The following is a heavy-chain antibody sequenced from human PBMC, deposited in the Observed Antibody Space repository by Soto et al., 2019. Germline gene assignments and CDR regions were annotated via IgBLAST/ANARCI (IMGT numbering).Heavy chain of an antibody. Sequence: ESGGGLVQPGGSLRLSCAASGFTFSSYDMHWVRQATGKSLEWVSSIGTAGDTYYAGSVKGRFTISREDARSSFYLQMNSLRAEDTAMYYCYAMDVWGQGTTVTVSS. CDR2: IGTAGDT. CDR3: YAMDV. CDR1: GFTFSSYD. V-gene: IGHV3-13*01. J-gene: IGHJ6*02.